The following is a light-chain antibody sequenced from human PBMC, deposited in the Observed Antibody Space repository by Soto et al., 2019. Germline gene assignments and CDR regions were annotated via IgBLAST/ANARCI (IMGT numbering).Light chain of an antibody. Sequence: QSALTQPASXXXXXXXXXXXSCTGTTSDVGSYDVVSWYQQHPGKAPKLMIYEGNKRPSGISNRFSGSKSGNTASLTISGLQAEDEADYLCCSYAGSSAWVFGGGTKLTVL. CDR2: EGN. V-gene: IGLV2-23*01. CDR1: TSDVGSYDV. CDR3: CSYAGSSAWV. J-gene: IGLJ3*02.